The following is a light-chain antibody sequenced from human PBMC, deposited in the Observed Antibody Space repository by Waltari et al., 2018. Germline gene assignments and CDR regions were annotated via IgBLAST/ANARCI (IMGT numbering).Light chain of an antibody. CDR3: QQYNYWPWT. CDR1: QSLSST. Sequence: EIVMRQSPGPLSVSPGERATLSCRASQSLSSTFAWYQQKPGQAPRLLIYSTSTRATGIPARFSGSGSGTEFTLTISSLQSEDFAIYYCQQYNYWPWTFGQGTRVEIK. V-gene: IGKV3D-15*01. J-gene: IGKJ1*01. CDR2: STS.